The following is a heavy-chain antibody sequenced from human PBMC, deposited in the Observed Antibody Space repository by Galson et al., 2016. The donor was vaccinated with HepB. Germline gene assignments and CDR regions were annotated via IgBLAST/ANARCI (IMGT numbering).Heavy chain of an antibody. V-gene: IGHV3-21*01. CDR3: ARGHCGSTNCHLYFDY. Sequence: SLRLSCAASGFNIRDYSMNWLRQAPGKGLEWVSHIEGDANHIHYRHSLKGRFTISRDIAKNSLYLEMSGLGAEDTAVYYCARGHCGSTNCHLYFDYWGQGTLGTCSS. CDR1: GFNIRDYS. D-gene: IGHD2-2*01. CDR2: IEGDANHI. J-gene: IGHJ4*01.